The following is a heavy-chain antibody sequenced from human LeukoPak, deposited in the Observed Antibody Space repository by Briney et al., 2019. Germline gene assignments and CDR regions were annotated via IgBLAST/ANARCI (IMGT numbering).Heavy chain of an antibody. D-gene: IGHD6-13*01. J-gene: IGHJ5*02. CDR3: ARGSAAGTGGFDP. CDR1: GGTFSSYA. Sequence: ASVKVSCKASGGTFSSYAISWVRQAPGQGLEWMGGIIPIFGTANYAQKFQGRVTITADESTSTAYMELSSLRSDDTAVYYCARGSAAGTGGFDPWGQGTLVTVSS. V-gene: IGHV1-69*13. CDR2: IIPIFGTA.